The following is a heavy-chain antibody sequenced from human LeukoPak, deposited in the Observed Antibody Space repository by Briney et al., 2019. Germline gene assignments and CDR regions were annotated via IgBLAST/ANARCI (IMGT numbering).Heavy chain of an antibody. CDR1: GFTFSNAW. J-gene: IGHJ4*02. D-gene: IGHD3-22*01. CDR3: TKVLAYSGYYGNGEPYFDY. CDR2: IKSKTDGETT. V-gene: IGHV3-15*01. Sequence: PGGSLRLSCAASGFTFSNAWMSWVRQTPGKGLEWVGRIKSKTDGETTDYAAPVKGRLTISRDDSKNTLYLQMNGLKTEDTAVYYCTKVLAYSGYYGNGEPYFDYWGQGTLVTVSS.